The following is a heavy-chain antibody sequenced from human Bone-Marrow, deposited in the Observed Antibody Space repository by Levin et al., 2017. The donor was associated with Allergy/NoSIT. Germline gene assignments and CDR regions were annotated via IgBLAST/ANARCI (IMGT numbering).Heavy chain of an antibody. CDR2: ITSSGDQM. Sequence: GESLKISCAASGFPFSDYRMNWVRKAPGKGLEWVSSITSSGDQMYYADSVKGRFTISRDNAKNSLSLQMNSLRDEDTAVYYCARDVPGSYHTYDYWGQGTLVTVS. D-gene: IGHD2-15*01. V-gene: IGHV3-21*01. CDR1: GFPFSDYR. CDR3: ARDVPGSYHTYDY. J-gene: IGHJ4*02.